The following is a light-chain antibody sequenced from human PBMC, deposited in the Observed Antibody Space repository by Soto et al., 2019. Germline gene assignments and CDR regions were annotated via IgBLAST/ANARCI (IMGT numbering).Light chain of an antibody. CDR1: QSVSSY. CDR3: QQGNNWPSYT. J-gene: IGKJ2*01. CDR2: DAS. V-gene: IGKV3-11*01. Sequence: DIVLTQSPSTLSLSPGERAIFSCRASQSVSSYLAWYQQKPGQAPRLLIYDASNRATGIPARFSGSGSGTDFTLTISSLETEEFAVYYCQQGNNWPSYTFGHGTKLEIK.